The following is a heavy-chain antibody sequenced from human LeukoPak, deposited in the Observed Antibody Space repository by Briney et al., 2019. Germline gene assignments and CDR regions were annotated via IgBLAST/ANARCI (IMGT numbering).Heavy chain of an antibody. CDR2: ISGSGGST. J-gene: IGHJ6*02. V-gene: IGHV3-23*01. CDR3: AKSCAPPIRYYGMDV. D-gene: IGHD2-21*01. Sequence: GGSLRLSCAASGFTFSSYAMSWVRQAPGKRLEWVSAISGSGGSTYYADSVKGRFTISRDNSKNTLYLQMNSLRAEDTAVYYCAKSCAPPIRYYGMDVWGQGTTVTVSS. CDR1: GFTFSSYA.